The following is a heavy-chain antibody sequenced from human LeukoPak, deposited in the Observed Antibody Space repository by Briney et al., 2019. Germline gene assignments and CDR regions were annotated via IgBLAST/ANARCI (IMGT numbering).Heavy chain of an antibody. CDR3: ARVSASSGSYYYYYMDV. V-gene: IGHV1-18*01. CDR2: ISAYNGNT. Sequence: ASVTVSFKASGYTFTSYGISWVRQASGQGLEWMGWISAYNGNTNYAQKLQGRVTMTTDTSTSTAYMELRSLRSDDTAVYYCARVSASSGSYYYYYMDVWGKGTTVTVSS. J-gene: IGHJ6*03. CDR1: GYTFTSYG. D-gene: IGHD1-26*01.